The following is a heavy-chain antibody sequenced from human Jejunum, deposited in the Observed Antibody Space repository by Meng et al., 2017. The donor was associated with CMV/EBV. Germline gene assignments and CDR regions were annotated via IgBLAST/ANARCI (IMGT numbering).Heavy chain of an antibody. V-gene: IGHV1-3*01. CDR3: ARYYGSGALDY. CDR1: AYSFATYA. CDR2: INAGNGNT. Sequence: SCKASAYSFATYAMHWVRQAPGQRLEWMGRINAGNGNTEYSRKFQGRVTITSDTSASTAYMELSSLTSEDTAVYYCARYYGSGALDYWGQGTLVTVSS. J-gene: IGHJ4*02. D-gene: IGHD3-10*01.